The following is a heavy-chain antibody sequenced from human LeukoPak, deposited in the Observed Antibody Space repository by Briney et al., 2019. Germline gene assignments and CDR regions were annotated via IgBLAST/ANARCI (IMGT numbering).Heavy chain of an antibody. Sequence: GGSLRLSCAASGFTFSSYWMSWVRQAPGKGLEWVANIKQDGSEKYYVDSVKGRFTISRDNAKNSLYLQMNSLRAEDTAVYYCARDNLQNYDSSGYYYGAYYFDYWGQGTLVTVSS. D-gene: IGHD3-22*01. V-gene: IGHV3-7*01. CDR2: IKQDGSEK. J-gene: IGHJ4*02. CDR3: ARDNLQNYDSSGYYYGAYYFDY. CDR1: GFTFSSYW.